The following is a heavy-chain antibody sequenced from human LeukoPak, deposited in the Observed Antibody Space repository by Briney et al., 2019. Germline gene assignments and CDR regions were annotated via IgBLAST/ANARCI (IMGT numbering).Heavy chain of an antibody. V-gene: IGHV3-30*02. CDR3: AKDLGGPYGSGSKSFDY. Sequence: GGSLRLSCAASGFTFSSYGMHWVRQAPGKGLEWVAFIRHDGSNKYYADSVKGRFTISRDNSKNTLYLQMNSLRAEDTAVYYCAKDLGGPYGSGSKSFDYWGQGTLVTVSS. CDR2: IRHDGSNK. J-gene: IGHJ4*02. CDR1: GFTFSSYG. D-gene: IGHD3-10*01.